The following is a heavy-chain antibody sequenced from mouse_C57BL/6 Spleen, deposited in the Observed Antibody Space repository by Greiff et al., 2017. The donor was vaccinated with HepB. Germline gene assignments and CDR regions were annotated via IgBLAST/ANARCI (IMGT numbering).Heavy chain of an antibody. V-gene: IGHV1-15*01. D-gene: IGHD2-4*01. CDR1: GYTFTDYE. Sequence: VQLVESGAELVRPGASVTLSCKASGYTFTDYEMHWVKQTPVHGLEWIGAIDPETGGTAYNQKFKGKAILTADKSSSTAYMELRSLTSEDSAVYYCTRHYDYDWYFDVWGTGATVTVSS. CDR3: TRHYDYDWYFDV. CDR2: IDPETGGT. J-gene: IGHJ1*03.